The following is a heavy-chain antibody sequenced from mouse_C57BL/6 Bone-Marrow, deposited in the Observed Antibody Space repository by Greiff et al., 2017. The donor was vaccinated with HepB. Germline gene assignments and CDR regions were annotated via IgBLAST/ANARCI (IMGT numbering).Heavy chain of an antibody. CDR3: ARGYSYYYGSSWDY. CDR1: GYTFTSYG. D-gene: IGHD1-1*01. V-gene: IGHV1-81*01. Sequence: VKLVESGAELARPGASVKLSCKASGYTFTSYGISWVKQRTGQGLEWIGEIYPRSGNTYYNEKFKGKATLTADKSSSTAYMELRSLTSEDSAVYFCARGYSYYYGSSWDYWGQGTTLTVSS. CDR2: IYPRSGNT. J-gene: IGHJ2*01.